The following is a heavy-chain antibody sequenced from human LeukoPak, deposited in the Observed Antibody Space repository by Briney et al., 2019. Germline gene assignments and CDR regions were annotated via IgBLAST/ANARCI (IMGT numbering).Heavy chain of an antibody. CDR1: GGSISSGGYY. V-gene: IGHV4-30-2*01. CDR2: IYHSGST. D-gene: IGHD1-26*01. J-gene: IGHJ4*02. Sequence: SETLSLTCTVSGGSISSGGYYWSWIRQPPGKGLEWIGYIYHSGSTYYNPSLKSRVTISVDRSKNQFSLKLSSVTAADTAVYYCARLYRAVEPLGARRVYYFDYWGQGTLVTVSS. CDR3: ARLYRAVEPLGARRVYYFDY.